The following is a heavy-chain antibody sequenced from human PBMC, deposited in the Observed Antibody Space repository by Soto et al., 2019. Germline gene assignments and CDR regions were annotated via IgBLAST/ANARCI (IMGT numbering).Heavy chain of an antibody. Sequence: GESLKISCKGFGYSFSSYWISWVRQMPGKGLEWMGRIDPSDSYTTYSPSFQGHVAISVGKSIRTAYLQWSSLKASDTAMYFCARRMYDTSGYPRGDFDYWGQGTLVTVSS. CDR3: ARRMYDTSGYPRGDFDY. V-gene: IGHV5-10-1*01. CDR2: IDPSDSYT. J-gene: IGHJ4*02. CDR1: GYSFSSYW. D-gene: IGHD3-22*01.